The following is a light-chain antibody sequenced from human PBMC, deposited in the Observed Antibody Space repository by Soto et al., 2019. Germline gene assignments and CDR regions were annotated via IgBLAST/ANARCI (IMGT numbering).Light chain of an antibody. CDR1: SSDVGGYSY. CDR2: DVS. V-gene: IGLV2-14*01. Sequence: QSALTQPASMSGSPGQSITISCTGTSSDVGGYSYVSWYQQHPGKAPKLMIYDVSNRPSGLSNRFSGSKSGNTASLTISGLQAEDEADYYCSSYTSSSTLVFGGGTKLTVL. J-gene: IGLJ2*01. CDR3: SSYTSSSTLV.